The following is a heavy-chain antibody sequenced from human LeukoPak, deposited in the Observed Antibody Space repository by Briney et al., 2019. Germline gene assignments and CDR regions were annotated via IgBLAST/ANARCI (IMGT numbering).Heavy chain of an antibody. J-gene: IGHJ4*02. CDR2: IYYSGST. CDR1: GGSISSSSYY. CDR3: ASESVRGVDYFDY. D-gene: IGHD3-10*01. V-gene: IGHV4-39*01. Sequence: SETLSLTCTGSGGSISSSSYYWGWIRQPPGKGLEWIGSIYYSGSTYYNPSLKSRVTISVDTSKNQFSLKLSSVTAADTAVYYCASESVRGVDYFDYWGQGTLVTVSS.